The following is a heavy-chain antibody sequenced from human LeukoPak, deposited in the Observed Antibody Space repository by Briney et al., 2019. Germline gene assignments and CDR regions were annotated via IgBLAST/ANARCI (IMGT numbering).Heavy chain of an antibody. Sequence: GGSLRLSCAASGFAFSSYAMSWVRQAPGKGLEWVSAISGSAGSTYYADSVKGRFTISRDNSKNTLYPQMNSLRAEDTAVYYCAKGDSSGYPYYFDYWGQGTLVTVSS. J-gene: IGHJ4*02. CDR3: AKGDSSGYPYYFDY. CDR2: ISGSAGST. CDR1: GFAFSSYA. D-gene: IGHD3-22*01. V-gene: IGHV3-23*01.